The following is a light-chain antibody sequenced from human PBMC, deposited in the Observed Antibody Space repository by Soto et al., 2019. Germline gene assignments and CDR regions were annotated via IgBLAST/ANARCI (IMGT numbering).Light chain of an antibody. CDR3: GSWDSSLSAYV. CDR2: DDD. V-gene: IGLV1-51*01. CDR1: VGL. J-gene: IGLJ1*01. Sequence: QSALTQPASVSGSPGQSITISCTGTVGLVSWYQQHPGTAPKLLIYDDDKRPSGIPDRFSGSKSGTSATLGITGFQTGDEADYYCGSWDSSLSAYVFGTGTKVTAL.